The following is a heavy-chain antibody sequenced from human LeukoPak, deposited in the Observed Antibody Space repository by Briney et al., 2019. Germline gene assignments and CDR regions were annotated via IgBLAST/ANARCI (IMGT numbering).Heavy chain of an antibody. V-gene: IGHV4-31*03. D-gene: IGHD3-22*01. J-gene: IGHJ3*02. Sequence: PSETLSLTCTVSGGSISSGGYYWSWIRQHPGKGLEWIGYIYYSGSTYYNPSLKSRVTISVDTSKNQFSLKLSSVTAADTAVYYCARDRVNYDSSGYYSFPDAFDIWGQGTMVTVSS. CDR2: IYYSGST. CDR3: ARDRVNYDSSGYYSFPDAFDI. CDR1: GGSISSGGYY.